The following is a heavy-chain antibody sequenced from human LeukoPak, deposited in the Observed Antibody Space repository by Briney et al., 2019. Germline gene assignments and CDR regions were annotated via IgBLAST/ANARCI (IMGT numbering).Heavy chain of an antibody. CDR2: IWYDGSNK. D-gene: IGHD3-3*01. CDR1: GFTFSSYG. J-gene: IGHJ5*02. Sequence: GGSPRLSCAASGFTFSSYGMHWVRQAPGKGLEWVAVIWYDGSNKYYADSVKGRFTISRDNSKNTLYLQMNSLRAEDTAVYYCARGGYYDFWSGYFSGVPLETWFDPWGQGTLVTVSS. V-gene: IGHV3-33*01. CDR3: ARGGYYDFWSGYFSGVPLETWFDP.